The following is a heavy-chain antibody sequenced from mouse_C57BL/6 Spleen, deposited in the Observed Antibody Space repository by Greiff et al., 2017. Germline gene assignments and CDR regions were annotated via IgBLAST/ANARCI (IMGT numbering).Heavy chain of an antibody. CDR3: ACDYPY. D-gene: IGHD2-4*01. CDR2: IDPSDSYT. CDR1: GYTFTSYW. V-gene: IGHV1-69*01. J-gene: IGHJ3*01. Sequence: QVQLQQPGAELVMPGASVKLSCKASGYTFTSYWMHWVKQRPGQGLEWIGEIDPSDSYTNYNQKFKGKSTLTVDKSSSTAYMQLSSLTSEDSAVDYCACDYPYGGQGTLVTVSA.